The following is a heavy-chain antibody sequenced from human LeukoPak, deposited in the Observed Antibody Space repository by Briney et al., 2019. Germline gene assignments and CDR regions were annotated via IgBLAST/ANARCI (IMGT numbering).Heavy chain of an antibody. D-gene: IGHD1-14*01. Sequence: GGSLRLSCAASGFTFSSYSVNWVRQAPGRGLEWVSYISSSSSTIYYSDSVKGRFTISRDNAKNSLYLQMNSLRAEDTAVYFCSRNPTAYNWFDPWGQGTLVTVSS. CDR3: SRNPTAYNWFDP. V-gene: IGHV3-48*01. CDR2: ISSSSSTI. CDR1: GFTFSSYS. J-gene: IGHJ5*02.